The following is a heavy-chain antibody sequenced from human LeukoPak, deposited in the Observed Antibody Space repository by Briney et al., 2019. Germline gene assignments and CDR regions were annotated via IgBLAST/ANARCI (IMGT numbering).Heavy chain of an antibody. Sequence: GGSLRLSCAASGFTFSSYAMNWVRQAPGQGLEWVSGINGSGGSTYYADSVKGRFTISRDNSKNTLYLQMNNLRAEDTAVYYCAKGRGIVVVTGPDYWGQGTLVTVSS. CDR3: AKGRGIVVVTGPDY. J-gene: IGHJ4*02. V-gene: IGHV3-23*01. CDR1: GFTFSSYA. CDR2: INGSGGST. D-gene: IGHD2-21*02.